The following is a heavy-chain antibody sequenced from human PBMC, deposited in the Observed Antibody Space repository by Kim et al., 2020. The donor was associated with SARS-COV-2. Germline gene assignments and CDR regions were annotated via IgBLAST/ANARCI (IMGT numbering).Heavy chain of an antibody. D-gene: IGHD3-3*01. CDR3: ARSGVGGDYYYYYGMDV. Sequence: GGSLRLSCAASGFTFSSYAMHWVRQAPGKGLEYVSAISSNGGSTYYANSVKGRFTISRDNSKNTLYLQMGSLRAEDMAVYYCARSGVGGDYYYYYGMDVWGQGTTVTVSS. CDR1: GFTFSSYA. CDR2: ISSNGGST. J-gene: IGHJ6*02. V-gene: IGHV3-64*01.